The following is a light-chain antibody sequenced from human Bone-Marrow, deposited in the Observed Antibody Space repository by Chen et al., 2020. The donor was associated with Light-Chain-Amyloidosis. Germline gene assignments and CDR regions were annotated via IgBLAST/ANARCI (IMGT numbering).Light chain of an antibody. CDR2: KAS. V-gene: IGKV1-5*03. CDR1: QNINTW. J-gene: IGKJ1*01. CDR3: QEYNSFSPA. Sequence: DIQMTQSPSTLSASVGDRVTITCRASQNINTWLAWYQQKPGKAPQLLIYKASNLESGVPSRFSGSGSGTVFTLTISSLQPDDFATYYCQEYNSFSPAFGHGTKVEV.